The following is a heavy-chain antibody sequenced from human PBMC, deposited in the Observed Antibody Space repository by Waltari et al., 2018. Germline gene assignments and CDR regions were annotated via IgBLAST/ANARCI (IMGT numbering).Heavy chain of an antibody. CDR3: ARNPRYDSPD. CDR2: SYSGGYT. J-gene: IGHJ4*02. CDR1: GFTVSNNY. D-gene: IGHD3-22*01. Sequence: EVQLAESGGGLVQPGGSLRISCAASGFTVSNNYMSWVRQAPGKGREGVALSYSGGYTKYADAVKGRFTISRDNSKNTLYLQMNSLRVEDTAVYYCARNPRYDSPDWGQGTLVTVSS. V-gene: IGHV3-66*02.